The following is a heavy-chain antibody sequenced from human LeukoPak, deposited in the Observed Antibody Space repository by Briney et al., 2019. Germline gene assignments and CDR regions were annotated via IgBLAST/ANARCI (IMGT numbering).Heavy chain of an antibody. D-gene: IGHD6-19*01. CDR2: ISGSGGST. CDR1: GFTFSSYA. V-gene: IGHV3-23*01. J-gene: IGHJ4*02. Sequence: GGSLRLSCAASGFTFSSYAMSWVRQAPVKGLEWVSAISGSGGSTYYADSVKGRFTISRDNSKNTLYLQMNSLRAEDTAVYYCAKDPLGAGPQYYFDYWGQGTLVTVSS. CDR3: AKDPLGAGPQYYFDY.